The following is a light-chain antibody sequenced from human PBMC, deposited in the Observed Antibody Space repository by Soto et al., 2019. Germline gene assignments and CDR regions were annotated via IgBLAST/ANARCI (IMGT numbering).Light chain of an antibody. J-gene: IGKJ1*01. V-gene: IGKV1-5*03. CDR3: QQYSSYPRT. CDR2: KAS. CDR1: EVISNW. Sequence: IPMTQSPSTLSASVGDSVTLSCLATEVISNWLAWYQQKPGKAPNLLVYKASTLERGVPSRFSGSGSGTEFTLTISCLQSEDFATYYCQQYSSYPRTFGQGTKVDI.